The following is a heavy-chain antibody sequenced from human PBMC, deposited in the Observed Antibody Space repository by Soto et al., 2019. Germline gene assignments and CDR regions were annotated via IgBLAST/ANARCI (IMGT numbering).Heavy chain of an antibody. D-gene: IGHD4-17*01. CDR1: GYTFTSYY. CDR2: INPSGGST. Sequence: ASVKVSCKASGYTFTSYYMHWVRQAPGQGLEWMGIINPSGGSTSYAQKFQGRVTMTRDTSTSTVYMELSSLRSEDTAVYYCDRETXFVYYGDYESHFDYWGQGTLVTVSS. J-gene: IGHJ4*02. V-gene: IGHV1-46*03. CDR3: DRETXFVYYGDYESHFDY.